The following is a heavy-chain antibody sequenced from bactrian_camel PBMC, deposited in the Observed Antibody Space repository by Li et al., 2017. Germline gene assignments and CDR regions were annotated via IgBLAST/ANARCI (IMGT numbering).Heavy chain of an antibody. Sequence: QLVESGGGSVQAGGSLRLSCAASGYTFSSTCMGWFRQAPGKEREGVGTIDIDGTTSYADSVKGRFTISKDNAKNTLFLQMNSLKPEDTAMYYCVQDPGASRCYGGAWTAATLGPGLRLLGPGDPGHRL. CDR2: IDIDGTT. J-gene: IGHJ6*01. CDR3: VQDPGASRCYGGAWTAATLGPGLRL. V-gene: IGHV3S53*01. D-gene: IGHD3*01. CDR1: GYTFSSTC.